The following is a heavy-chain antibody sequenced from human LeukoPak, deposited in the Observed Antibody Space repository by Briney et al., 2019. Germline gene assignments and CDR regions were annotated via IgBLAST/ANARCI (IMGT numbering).Heavy chain of an antibody. CDR3: ASVNYSSSSVYYYYYYMDV. D-gene: IGHD6-6*01. J-gene: IGHJ6*03. CDR1: GGSISSSSYY. V-gene: IGHV4-39*07. Sequence: PSETLSLTCTVSGGSISSSSYYWGWIRQPPGKGLEWIGYIYHSGSTYYNPSLKSRVTISVDRSKTQFSLKLSSVTAADTAVYHYASVNYSSSSVYYYYYYMDVWGKGTTVTVSS. CDR2: IYHSGST.